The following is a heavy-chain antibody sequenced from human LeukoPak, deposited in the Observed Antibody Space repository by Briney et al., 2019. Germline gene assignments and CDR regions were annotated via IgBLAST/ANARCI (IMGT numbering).Heavy chain of an antibody. V-gene: IGHV4-34*01. CDR1: GGSFSGYY. CDR2: INHSGST. CDR3: ARGRFRYGTKIVVVTRLFDY. J-gene: IGHJ4*02. D-gene: IGHD3-22*01. Sequence: SETLSLTCAVYGGSFSGYYWSWIRQPPGEGLEWIGEINHSGSTNYNPSLKSQVTIPVDTSKNQFSLKLSSVTAADTAVYYCARGRFRYGTKIVVVTRLFDYWGQGTLVTVSS.